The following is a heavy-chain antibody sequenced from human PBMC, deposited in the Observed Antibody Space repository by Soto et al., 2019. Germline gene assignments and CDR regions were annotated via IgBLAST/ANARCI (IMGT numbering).Heavy chain of an antibody. CDR3: ARATYYYDSSGYYGYYFDY. Sequence: SETLSLTCTASGGSISSYYWSWIRQPPGKGLEWIGYIYYSGSTNYNSSLKSRVTISVDTSKNQLSLKLSSVTAADTAVYYCARATYYYDSSGYYGYYFDYWGQGTLVTVS. V-gene: IGHV4-59*01. J-gene: IGHJ4*02. CDR2: IYYSGST. D-gene: IGHD3-22*01. CDR1: GGSISSYY.